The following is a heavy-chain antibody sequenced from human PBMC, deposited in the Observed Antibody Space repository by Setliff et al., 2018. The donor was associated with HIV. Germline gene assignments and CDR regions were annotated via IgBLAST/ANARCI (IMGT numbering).Heavy chain of an antibody. Sequence: GGSLRLSCGASGFTFSNYWMDWVRQAPGKGLEWVATIKQDGSEIYYMDSVKGRFTISRDNARTSLFLEMRSLRYEDTAVYLCANLWELGAWGQGTLVTVSS. J-gene: IGHJ5*02. V-gene: IGHV3-7*03. D-gene: IGHD3-16*01. CDR1: GFTFSNYW. CDR2: IKQDGSEI. CDR3: ANLWELGA.